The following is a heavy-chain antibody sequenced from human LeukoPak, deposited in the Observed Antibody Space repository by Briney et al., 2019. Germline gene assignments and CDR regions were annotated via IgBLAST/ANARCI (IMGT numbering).Heavy chain of an antibody. CDR3: AKMGYSGSYSQH. J-gene: IGHJ1*01. CDR1: GFTLSSYA. D-gene: IGHD1-26*01. V-gene: IGHV3-23*01. CDR2: ISGSGGST. Sequence: SGGSLRLSCAASGFTLSSYAMSWVRQAPGKGLEWVSAISGSGGSTYYADSVKGRFTISRDNSKNTLYLQMNSLRAEDTAVYYCAKMGYSGSYSQHWGQGTLVTVSS.